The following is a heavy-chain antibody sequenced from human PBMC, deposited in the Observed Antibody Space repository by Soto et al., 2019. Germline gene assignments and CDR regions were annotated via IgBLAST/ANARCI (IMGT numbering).Heavy chain of an antibody. Sequence: QVQLQESGPGLVKPSQTLSLTCTVSGRSMSSGDYYWSGIRQPPGKGLEWLGYIYYSGSTYYNPSLTSRVTISVDTSNNQFSLKLSSVTAADTAVYYCARGGRMVVRWYFDLWGRGTLVTVSS. CDR1: GRSMSSGDYY. CDR2: IYYSGST. D-gene: IGHD6-6*01. CDR3: ARGGRMVVRWYFDL. J-gene: IGHJ2*01. V-gene: IGHV4-30-4*01.